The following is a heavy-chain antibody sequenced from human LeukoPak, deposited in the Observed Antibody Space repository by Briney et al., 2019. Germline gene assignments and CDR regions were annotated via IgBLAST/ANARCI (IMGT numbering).Heavy chain of an antibody. Sequence: PGRSLRLSCAASGFTFSSYSMNWVRQAPGKGLEWVSSISSSSSYIYYADSVKGRSTISRDNAKNSLYLQMNSLRAEDTAVYYCARAIYDILTGYCFDYWGQGTLVTVSS. J-gene: IGHJ4*02. CDR2: ISSSSSYI. D-gene: IGHD3-9*01. V-gene: IGHV3-21*01. CDR1: GFTFSSYS. CDR3: ARAIYDILTGYCFDY.